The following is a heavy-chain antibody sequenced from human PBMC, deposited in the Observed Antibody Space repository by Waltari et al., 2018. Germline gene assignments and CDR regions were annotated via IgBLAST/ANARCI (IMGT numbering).Heavy chain of an antibody. D-gene: IGHD2-15*01. CDR1: GDSMSSTDV. CDR2: VRRSGRT. J-gene: IGHJ4*02. V-gene: IGHV4-4*02. Sequence: QLQLQASGPGLVKPSGTLSLTCGVSGDSMSSTDVWNWVRQPPGKGLEWIGQVRRSGRTNYNPSFASRVTVAMDTYNNHFSLRLTSATAADTAVYFCARDRGRGLYLDSWGPGILVTVSP. CDR3: ARDRGRGLYLDS.